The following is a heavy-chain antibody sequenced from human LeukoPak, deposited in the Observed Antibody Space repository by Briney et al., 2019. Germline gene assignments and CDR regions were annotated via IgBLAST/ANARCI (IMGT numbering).Heavy chain of an antibody. D-gene: IGHD2-21*02. CDR3: ARGTTALMDV. CDR1: GFTFSSYA. V-gene: IGHV3-30*04. J-gene: IGHJ6*03. CDR2: ISYDGSNK. Sequence: GGSLRLSCAASGFTFSSYAMHWVRQAPGKGLEWVAVISYDGSNKYYADSVKGRFTISRDNSKNTLYLQMNSLRAEDTAVYYCARGTTALMDVWGKGTTVTVSS.